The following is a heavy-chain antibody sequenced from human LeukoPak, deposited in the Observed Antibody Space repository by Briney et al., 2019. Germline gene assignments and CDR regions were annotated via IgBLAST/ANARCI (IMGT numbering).Heavy chain of an antibody. CDR3: ARDPTSSIVVVPAAPGHWFDP. D-gene: IGHD2-2*01. J-gene: IGHJ5*02. CDR1: GYTFTGYY. Sequence: ASVKVSCKASGYTFTGYYMHWVRQAPGQGLEWMGWINPNSGGTNYAQKFQGRVIMTRDTSISTAYMELSRLRSDDTAVYYCARDPTSSIVVVPAAPGHWFDPWGQGTLVTVSS. V-gene: IGHV1-2*02. CDR2: INPNSGGT.